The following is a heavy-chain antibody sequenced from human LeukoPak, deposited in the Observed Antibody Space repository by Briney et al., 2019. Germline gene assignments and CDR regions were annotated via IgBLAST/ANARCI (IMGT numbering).Heavy chain of an antibody. CDR1: GYTFTTYY. CDR2: IWYDGSNK. Sequence: SCKASGYTFTTYYMHWVRQAPGKGLEWVAVIWYDGSNKYYADSVKGRFTISRDNSKNTLYLQMNSLRAEDTAVYYCARVCGGDCFNDAFDIWGQGTMVTVSS. CDR3: ARVCGGDCFNDAFDI. V-gene: IGHV3-33*01. J-gene: IGHJ3*02. D-gene: IGHD2-21*02.